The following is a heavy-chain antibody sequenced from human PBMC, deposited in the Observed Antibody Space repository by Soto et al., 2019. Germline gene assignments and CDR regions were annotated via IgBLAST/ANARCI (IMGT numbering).Heavy chain of an antibody. Sequence: QVQLVQSGAEVKKPGSSVKVSCKASGGTFSTYGISWVRRAPGQGLEWMGGSIRLFGSADFAQKFQGRVTITADESTGTVYMELNRLRSEDTDVYYFDSITRPPKGGYIYYYYGLDVWGQGTTVTVSS. CDR1: GGTFSTYG. D-gene: IGHD1-1*01. V-gene: IGHV1-69*01. CDR3: DSITRPPKGGYIYYYYGLDV. CDR2: SIRLFGSA. J-gene: IGHJ6*02.